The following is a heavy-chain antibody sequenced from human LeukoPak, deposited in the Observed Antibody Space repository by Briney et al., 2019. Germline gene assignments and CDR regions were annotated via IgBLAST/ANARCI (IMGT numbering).Heavy chain of an antibody. CDR3: ARGDWGSNFDY. V-gene: IGHV3-48*01. Sequence: GGSLRLSCAASGFTFSSYNMNWVRQAPGKGLAWLSYISSTSSTIYYADSVKGRLTISRDNAKNSLYLHMNSLRGEDTAVYYCARGDWGSNFDYWGQGTLVTVSS. J-gene: IGHJ4*02. D-gene: IGHD7-27*01. CDR1: GFTFSSYN. CDR2: ISSTSSTI.